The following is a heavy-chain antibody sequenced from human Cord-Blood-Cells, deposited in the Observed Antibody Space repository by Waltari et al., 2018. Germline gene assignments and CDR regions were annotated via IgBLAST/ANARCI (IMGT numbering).Heavy chain of an antibody. CDR1: GFTFSSYA. CDR3: AKGGRYSYGYNSYFDY. D-gene: IGHD5-18*01. CDR2: ISGSGGRT. J-gene: IGHJ4*02. Sequence: EVQLLESGGGLVQPGGSLRLSCAASGFTFSSYAMRWVRQAPGKGREWVSAISGSGGRTYYADSVKGRFTISRDNSKNTLYLQMNSLSAEDTAVYYCAKGGRYSYGYNSYFDYWGQGTLVTVSS. V-gene: IGHV3-23*01.